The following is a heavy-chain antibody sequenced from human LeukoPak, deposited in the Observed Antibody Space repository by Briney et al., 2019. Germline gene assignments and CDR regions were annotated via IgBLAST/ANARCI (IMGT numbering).Heavy chain of an antibody. CDR1: GGTFSSYA. J-gene: IGHJ2*01. D-gene: IGHD3-22*01. V-gene: IGHV1-69*04. CDR3: ARDYYSSSGNYISDWYFDL. CDR2: IIPILGIA. Sequence: GASVKVSCKASGGTFSSYAISWVRQAPGQGLEWMGRIIPILGIANYAQKFQGRVTITADKSTSTAYMELSSLRSEDTAVYYCARDYYSSSGNYISDWYFDLWGRGTLVTVSS.